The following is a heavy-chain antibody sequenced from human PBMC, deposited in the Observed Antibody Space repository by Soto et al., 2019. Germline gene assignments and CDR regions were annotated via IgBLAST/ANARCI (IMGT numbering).Heavy chain of an antibody. CDR3: ASQPLRGGYSSGWFYYYYGMDV. J-gene: IGHJ6*02. CDR1: GGSISSSSYY. V-gene: IGHV4-39*01. D-gene: IGHD6-19*01. Sequence: SETLSLTCTVSGGSISSSSYYWGWIRQPPGKGLEWIGSIYYSGSTYYNPSLKSRVTISVDTSKNQFSLKLSSVTAADTAVYYCASQPLRGGYSSGWFYYYYGMDVWGQGTTVTVSS. CDR2: IYYSGST.